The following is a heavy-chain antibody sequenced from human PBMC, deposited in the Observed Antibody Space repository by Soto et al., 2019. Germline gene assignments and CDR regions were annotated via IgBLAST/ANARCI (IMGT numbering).Heavy chain of an antibody. Sequence: EVQLLESGGGLVQPGGSLRLSCAASGFTFSSYAMSWVRQAPGKGLEWVSAISGSGGSTYYADSVKGRFTISRDNSKNTLYLKMNSVRAEDTAVYYCAKVRDYCSGGSCYSDWYFDLWGRGTLVTVSS. D-gene: IGHD2-15*01. V-gene: IGHV3-23*01. CDR3: AKVRDYCSGGSCYSDWYFDL. CDR2: ISGSGGST. CDR1: GFTFSSYA. J-gene: IGHJ2*01.